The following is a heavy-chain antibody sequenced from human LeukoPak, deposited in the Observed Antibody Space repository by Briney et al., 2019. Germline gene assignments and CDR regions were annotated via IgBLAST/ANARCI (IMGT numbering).Heavy chain of an antibody. Sequence: SQTLSLTCAISGDSVSSNSAAWNWIRQSPSRGLEWLGRTYYRSKWYNDYAVSVKSRITINPDTSKNQFSLQLNSVTPEDTVVYYCARARYSSGLKYYYYYYGMDVWGQGTTVTVSS. D-gene: IGHD6-19*01. CDR3: ARARYSSGLKYYYYYYGMDV. J-gene: IGHJ6*02. CDR2: TYYRSKWYN. CDR1: GDSVSSNSAA. V-gene: IGHV6-1*01.